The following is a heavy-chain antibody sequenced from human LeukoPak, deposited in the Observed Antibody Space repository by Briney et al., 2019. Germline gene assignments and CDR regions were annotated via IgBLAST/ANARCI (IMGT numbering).Heavy chain of an antibody. CDR1: GYTFTSYG. CDR3: ARDSSGWYREDY. J-gene: IGHJ4*02. D-gene: IGHD6-19*01. V-gene: IGHV1-18*01. Sequence: ASVKVSCKASGYTFTSYGISWVRQAPGQGLEWMGWISAYNGNTNYAQKFQGRVTMTRDTSISTAYMELSRLRSDDTAVYYCARDSSGWYREDYWGQGTLVTVSS. CDR2: ISAYNGNT.